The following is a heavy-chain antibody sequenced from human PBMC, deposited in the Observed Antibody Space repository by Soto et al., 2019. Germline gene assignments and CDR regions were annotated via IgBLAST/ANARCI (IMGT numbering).Heavy chain of an antibody. D-gene: IGHD2-21*02. V-gene: IGHV1-69*13. CDR3: ARDIVVVTASAYYYGMDV. J-gene: IGHJ6*02. Sequence: ASVKVSCKASGGTFSSYAISWVRQAPGQGLEWMGGIIPIFGTANYAQKFQGRVTITADESTSTAYMELSSLRSEDTAVYYCARDIVVVTASAYYYGMDVWGQGTTVTVSS. CDR1: GGTFSSYA. CDR2: IIPIFGTA.